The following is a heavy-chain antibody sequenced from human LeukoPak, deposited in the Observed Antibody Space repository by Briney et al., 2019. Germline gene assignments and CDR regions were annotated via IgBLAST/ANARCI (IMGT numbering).Heavy chain of an antibody. Sequence: ASVKVSCKASGYTFPTYDISWVRQAPGQGLEWMGCISAYNTNTNYAQKFQGRVTMTTDTSTSTAYMELRSLRSDDTAVYYRARDRYYDSSGYQGVYFDYWGQGTLVTVSS. J-gene: IGHJ4*02. CDR1: GYTFPTYD. D-gene: IGHD3-22*01. V-gene: IGHV1-18*01. CDR3: ARDRYYDSSGYQGVYFDY. CDR2: ISAYNTNT.